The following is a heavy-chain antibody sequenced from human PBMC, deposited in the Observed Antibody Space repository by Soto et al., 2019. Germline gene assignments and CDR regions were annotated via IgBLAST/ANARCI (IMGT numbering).Heavy chain of an antibody. CDR2: IIPIFGTA. J-gene: IGHJ6*02. V-gene: IGHV1-69*01. Sequence: QVQLVQSGAEVKKPGSSVKVSCKASGGTFSSYAISWVRQAPGQGLEWMGGIIPIFGTANYAQKIQGRVTITADESTSTAYMELSSLRSEDTAVYYCASDDILTGRAYYYYGMDVWGQGTTVTVSS. D-gene: IGHD3-9*01. CDR1: GGTFSSYA. CDR3: ASDDILTGRAYYYYGMDV.